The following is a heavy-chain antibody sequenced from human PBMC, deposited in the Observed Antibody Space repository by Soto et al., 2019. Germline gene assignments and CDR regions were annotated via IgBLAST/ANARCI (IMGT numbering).Heavy chain of an antibody. J-gene: IGHJ4*02. D-gene: IGHD2-21*01. V-gene: IGHV1-46*01. CDR2: IYPGGVNI. Sequence: ASVKVSCKAIGYSFTSHYMHWVRQAPGQGLEWMGTIYPGGVNIGYAQKFKGRVTMTKDTSTSTVYMELNSLTSEDTAVYYCAHTDNDWSFDFWGQGTLVTVSS. CDR1: GYSFTSHY. CDR3: AHTDNDWSFDF.